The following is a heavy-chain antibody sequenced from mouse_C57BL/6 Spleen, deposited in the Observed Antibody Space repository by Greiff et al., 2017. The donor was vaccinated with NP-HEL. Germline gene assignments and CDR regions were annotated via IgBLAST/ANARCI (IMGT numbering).Heavy chain of an antibody. J-gene: IGHJ4*01. CDR1: GYSFTGYY. CDR3: ARFPIYYGYAMDY. V-gene: IGHV1-42*01. D-gene: IGHD2-1*01. Sequence: VQLQQSGPELVKPGASVKISCKASGYSFTGYYMNWVKQSPEKSLEWIGEINPSTGGTTYNQKFKAKATLTVDKSSSTAYMQLKSLTSEDSAVYYCARFPIYYGYAMDYWGQGTSVTVSS. CDR2: INPSTGGT.